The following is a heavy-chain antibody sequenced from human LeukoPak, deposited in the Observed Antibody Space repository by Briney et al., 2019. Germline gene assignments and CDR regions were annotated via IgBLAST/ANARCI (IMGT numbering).Heavy chain of an antibody. CDR1: GFTVSSNY. V-gene: IGHV3-53*01. CDR3: ARVGSSWYRGAFDI. CDR2: IYSGGST. J-gene: IGHJ3*02. Sequence: PGGSLRLSCAASGFTVSSNYMSWVRQAPGKGLEWVSVIYSGGSTYYADSVKGRFTISRDNSKNTLYLQMNSLRAEDTAVYYCARVGSSWYRGAFDIWGQGTMVTVSS. D-gene: IGHD6-13*01.